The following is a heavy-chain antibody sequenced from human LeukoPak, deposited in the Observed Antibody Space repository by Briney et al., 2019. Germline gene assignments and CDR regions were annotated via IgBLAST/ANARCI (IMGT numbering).Heavy chain of an antibody. CDR2: IIGSGSPI. Sequence: GRSLRPSCIASGFRSSDYYMSWIRQAPGDGLQWLSSIIGSGSPIYSADSVKCRFPISIDNARNTLYLQMNSLRAEDTAVYYCARLYGGYSLDAFDIWGQGTMVTASS. V-gene: IGHV3-11*04. CDR3: ARLYGGYSLDAFDI. D-gene: IGHD5-18*01. J-gene: IGHJ3*02. CDR1: GFRSSDYY.